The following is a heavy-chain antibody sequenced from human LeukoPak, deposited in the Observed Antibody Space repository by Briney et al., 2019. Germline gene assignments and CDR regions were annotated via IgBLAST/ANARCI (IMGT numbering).Heavy chain of an antibody. D-gene: IGHD2-15*01. CDR1: GGSISSYY. CDR2: IYTSGST. V-gene: IGHV4-4*07. CDR3: ARGYCTGGTCYPEGNWFDP. Sequence: SETLSLTCTASGGSISSYYWSWIRQPAGKGLEWIGRIYTSGSTNYNPSLKSRVTISLDTSKNQFSLRLSSVTAADTAVYYCARGYCTGGTCYPEGNWFDPWGQGTLVTVSS. J-gene: IGHJ5*02.